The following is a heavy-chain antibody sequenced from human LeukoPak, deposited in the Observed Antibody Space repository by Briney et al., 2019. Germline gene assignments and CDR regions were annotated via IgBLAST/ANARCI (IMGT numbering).Heavy chain of an antibody. J-gene: IGHJ4*02. CDR2: ITSSGDGT. CDR1: GFTFSMYA. CDR3: AKDRPNYYGSNGHYYRRDGDY. V-gene: IGHV3-23*01. Sequence: GGSLRLSCAASGFTFSMYAMSWVRQAPGKGLQWVSSITSSGDGTYYADSVKGRFTISRDNSENMLYLQMNSLRVQDTAVYFCAKDRPNYYGSNGHYYRRDGDYWGQGTLVTVSS. D-gene: IGHD3-22*01.